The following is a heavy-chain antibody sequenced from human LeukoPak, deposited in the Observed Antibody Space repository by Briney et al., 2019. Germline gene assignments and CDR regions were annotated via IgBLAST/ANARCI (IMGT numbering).Heavy chain of an antibody. CDR1: GFTFSGYG. CDR3: AKDGGISTGYYYGVDV. D-gene: IGHD3-16*01. J-gene: IGHJ6*04. CDR2: ISYDGSNK. Sequence: PGRSLRLSCAAPGFTFSGYGMHWVRQAPGKGLEWVAVISYDGSNKYYADSVKGRFTISRDNSKNTLYLQMNSLRAGDTAVYWCAKDGGISTGYYYGVDVWGKGTTVTVSS. V-gene: IGHV3-30*18.